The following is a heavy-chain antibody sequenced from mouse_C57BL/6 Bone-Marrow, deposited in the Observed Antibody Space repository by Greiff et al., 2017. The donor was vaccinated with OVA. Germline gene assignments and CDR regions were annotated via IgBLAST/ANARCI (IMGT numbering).Heavy chain of an antibody. CDR2: IDPEDGDT. CDR3: TTLYYYGPWFAY. J-gene: IGHJ3*01. CDR1: GFNIKDYY. Sequence: VQLQQSGAELVRPGASVKLSCTASGFNIKDYYMHWVKQRPEQGLEWIGRIDPEDGDTEYAPKFQGKAIMTADTSSNTAYLQLSSLTSEDTAVYYCTTLYYYGPWFAYWGQGTLVTVSA. D-gene: IGHD1-1*01. V-gene: IGHV14-1*01.